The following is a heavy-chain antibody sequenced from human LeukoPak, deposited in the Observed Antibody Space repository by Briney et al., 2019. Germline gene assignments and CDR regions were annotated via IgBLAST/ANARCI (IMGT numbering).Heavy chain of an antibody. CDR1: GYTFTSYY. Sequence: AASVKVSCKASGYTFTSYYMHWVRQAPGQGLEWMGIINPSGGSTSYAQKFQGRVTMTRDMSTSTVYMELSSLRPEDMAVYYCARERGIRDAFDFWGQGTMVTVSS. CDR3: ARERGIRDAFDF. D-gene: IGHD1-14*01. J-gene: IGHJ3*01. CDR2: INPSGGST. V-gene: IGHV1-46*01.